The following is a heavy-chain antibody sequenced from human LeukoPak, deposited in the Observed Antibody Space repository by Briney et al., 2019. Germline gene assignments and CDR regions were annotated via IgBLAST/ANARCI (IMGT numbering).Heavy chain of an antibody. J-gene: IGHJ1*01. CDR3: AKDSVTGDSEYFQH. CDR1: GFTFSSYA. D-gene: IGHD2-21*02. V-gene: IGHV3-30*02. CDR2: IRYDGSNK. Sequence: GGSLRLSCAASGFTFSSYAMHWVRQAPGKGLEWVAFIRYDGSNKYYADSVKGRFTISRDNSKNTLYLQMNSLRAEDTAVYYCAKDSVTGDSEYFQHWGQGTLVTVSS.